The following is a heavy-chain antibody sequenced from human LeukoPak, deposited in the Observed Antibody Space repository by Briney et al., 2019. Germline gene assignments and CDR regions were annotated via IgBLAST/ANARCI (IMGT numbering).Heavy chain of an antibody. CDR1: GYMFTGYY. D-gene: IGHD6-19*01. CDR2: INPNSGGT. Sequence: ASVKVSCKASGYMFTGYYMHWVRQAPGQGLEWMGWINPNSGGTNYAQKFQGRVTMTRDTSISTAYMDLNRLRSDDTAVYYCARVVAVTGTPVYYMDVWGKGTTITVSS. J-gene: IGHJ6*03. CDR3: ARVVAVTGTPVYYMDV. V-gene: IGHV1-2*02.